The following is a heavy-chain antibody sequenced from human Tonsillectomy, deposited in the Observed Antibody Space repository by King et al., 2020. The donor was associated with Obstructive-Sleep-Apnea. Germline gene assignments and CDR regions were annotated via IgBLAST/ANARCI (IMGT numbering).Heavy chain of an antibody. CDR1: GGTFTTYG. CDR2: IIPSVEII. Sequence: QLVQSGAEVKKPGSSVKVSGKSSGGTFTTYGINWVRQAPGQGLELMGKIIPSVEIIKYAQNFQVRVTMTADKSTSTVYMELSSLRSEDTAVYYCARDHGRNGFGFDSWGQGTLVTVSS. D-gene: IGHD1-1*01. V-gene: IGHV1-69*09. CDR3: ARDHGRNGFGFDS. J-gene: IGHJ4*02.